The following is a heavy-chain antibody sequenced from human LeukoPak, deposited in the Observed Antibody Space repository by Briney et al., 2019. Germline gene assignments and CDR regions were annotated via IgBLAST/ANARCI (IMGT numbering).Heavy chain of an antibody. V-gene: IGHV1-2*02. CDR1: GYTFTSYG. CDR2: INPNSGGT. J-gene: IGHJ4*02. CDR3: ARGSMVRGVIPTDLDY. D-gene: IGHD3-10*01. Sequence: ALVKVSCKASGYTFTSYGISWVRQAPGQGLEWMGWINPNSGGTNYAQKFQGRATMTRDTSISTAYMELSRLRSDDTAVYYCARGSMVRGVIPTDLDYWGQGTLVTVSS.